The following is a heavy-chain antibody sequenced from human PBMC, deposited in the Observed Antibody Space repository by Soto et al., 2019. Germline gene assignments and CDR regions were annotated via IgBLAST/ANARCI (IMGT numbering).Heavy chain of an antibody. Sequence: QVQLVQSGAEVKKPGASVKVSCKASGYTFTSYAMHWVRQAPGQRLEWMGWINAGNGNTKYSQKFQGRVTITRDTSASTADMELSSLRSEDTAVYYCARAPSWYNFDYWRQGTLVTVSS. CDR1: GYTFTSYA. D-gene: IGHD6-13*01. V-gene: IGHV1-3*01. CDR3: ARAPSWYNFDY. J-gene: IGHJ4*02. CDR2: INAGNGNT.